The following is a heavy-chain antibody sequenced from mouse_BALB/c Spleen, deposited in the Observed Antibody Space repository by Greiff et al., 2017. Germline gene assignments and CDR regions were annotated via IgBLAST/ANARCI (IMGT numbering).Heavy chain of an antibody. V-gene: IGHV3-6*02. J-gene: IGHJ2*01. D-gene: IGHD2-4*01. Sequence: VQLKESGPGLVKPSQSLSLTCSVTGYSITSGYYWNWIRQFPGNKLEWMGYISYDGSNNYNPSLKNRISITRDTSKNQFFLKLNSVTTEDTATYYCARERAMITLDYWGQGTTLTVSS. CDR2: ISYDGSN. CDR3: ARERAMITLDY. CDR1: GYSITSGYY.